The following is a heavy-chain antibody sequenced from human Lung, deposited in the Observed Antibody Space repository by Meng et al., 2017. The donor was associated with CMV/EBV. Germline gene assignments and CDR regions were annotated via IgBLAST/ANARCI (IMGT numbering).Heavy chain of an antibody. J-gene: IGHJ4*02. Sequence: GESXKISCAASGFTFSRYWMHWARQAPGKGLVWVSRINNDESRKTYADSVKGRFTISRDSAKNTLYLQMNSLRTEDTAVYYCARERFDYCDYGLDYWGQGXLVTVSS. V-gene: IGHV3-74*01. CDR2: INNDESRK. CDR3: ARERFDYCDYGLDY. CDR1: GFTFSRYW. D-gene: IGHD4-17*01.